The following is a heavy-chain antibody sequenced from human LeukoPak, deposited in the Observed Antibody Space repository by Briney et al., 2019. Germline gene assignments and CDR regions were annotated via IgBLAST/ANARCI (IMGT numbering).Heavy chain of an antibody. V-gene: IGHV1-2*02. D-gene: IGHD2-15*01. CDR2: INPNSGGT. CDR3: ARSQHCSGGSCFWYFDY. Sequence: ASVKVSCKAAGYTFTGYYMHWVRQAPGQGLEWMGWINPNSGGTNYAQKFQGRVTMTRDTSISTAYMELSSLRSEDTAVYYCARSQHCSGGSCFWYFDYWGQGTLVTVSS. J-gene: IGHJ4*02. CDR1: GYTFTGYY.